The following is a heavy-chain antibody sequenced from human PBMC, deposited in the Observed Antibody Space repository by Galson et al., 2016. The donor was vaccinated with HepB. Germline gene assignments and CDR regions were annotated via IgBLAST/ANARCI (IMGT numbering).Heavy chain of an antibody. CDR2: ISNYGSNQ. CDR3: ARVYRVTPESFDY. Sequence: SLRLSCAASGFTFSTYAMHWVRQAPGKGLEWVPVISNYGSNQYHADLVRGRFTISRDNSRNTLYLQMNSLRAEDTAVYYCARVYRVTPESFDYWGHGTLVTVSS. V-gene: IGHV3-30*04. D-gene: IGHD4-23*01. J-gene: IGHJ4*01. CDR1: GFTFSTYA.